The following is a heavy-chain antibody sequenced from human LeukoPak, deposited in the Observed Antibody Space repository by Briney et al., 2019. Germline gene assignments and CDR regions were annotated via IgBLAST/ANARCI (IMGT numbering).Heavy chain of an antibody. CDR1: GGSISSYY. J-gene: IGHJ4*02. CDR2: IYTSGST. D-gene: IGHD5-18*01. CDR3: AKEGGYSYGYRIDY. Sequence: SETLSLTCTVSGGSISSYYWSWIRQPAGKGLEWIGRIYTSGSTNYNPSLKSRVTISVDKSKNQFSLKLSSVTAADTAVYYCAKEGGYSYGYRIDYWGQGTLVTVSS. V-gene: IGHV4-4*07.